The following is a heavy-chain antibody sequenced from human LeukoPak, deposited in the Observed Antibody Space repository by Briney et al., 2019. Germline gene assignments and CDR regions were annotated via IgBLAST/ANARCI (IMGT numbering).Heavy chain of an antibody. CDR3: AREHLFCGGDCYHFDY. D-gene: IGHD2-21*02. Sequence: GGSLRLSCAASGFTFSSYAMHWVRQAPGKGLEWVAVISYDGSNKYYADSVKGRFTISRANSKNTLYLQMNSLRAEDTAVYYCAREHLFCGGDCYHFDYWGQGTLVTVSS. V-gene: IGHV3-30-3*01. CDR1: GFTFSSYA. CDR2: ISYDGSNK. J-gene: IGHJ4*02.